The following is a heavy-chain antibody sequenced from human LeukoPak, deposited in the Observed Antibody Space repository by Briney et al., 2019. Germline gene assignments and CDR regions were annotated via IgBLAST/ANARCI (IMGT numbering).Heavy chain of an antibody. CDR1: GYTFTDYY. CDR3: ATAGISKCSSTSCYESIFNYYYYYMDV. J-gene: IGHJ6*03. CDR2: VDPEDGET. V-gene: IGHV1-69-2*01. Sequence: ASVKISCKGSGYTFTDYYMHWVQQAPGKGLEWMGLVDPEDGETIYAEKFQGRVTITANTSTDTAYMELSSLRSEDTAVYYCATAGISKCSSTSCYESIFNYYYYYMDVWGKGTTVTVSS. D-gene: IGHD2-2*01.